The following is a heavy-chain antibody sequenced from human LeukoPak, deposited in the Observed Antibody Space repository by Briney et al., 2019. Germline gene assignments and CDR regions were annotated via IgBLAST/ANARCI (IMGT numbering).Heavy chain of an antibody. V-gene: IGHV4-59*08. J-gene: IGHJ6*02. Sequence: SETLSLTCTVSGSSISSYYWSWIRQPPGKGLEWIGYIYYSGSTNYNPSLKSRVTISVDTSKNQFSLKLSSVTAADTAVYYCARNTKNYYYYYGMDVWGQGTTVTVSS. CDR2: IYYSGST. CDR1: GSSISSYY. CDR3: ARNTKNYYYYYGMDV.